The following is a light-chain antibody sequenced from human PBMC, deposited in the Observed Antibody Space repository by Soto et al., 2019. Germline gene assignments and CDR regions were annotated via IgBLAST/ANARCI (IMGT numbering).Light chain of an antibody. J-gene: IGKJ1*01. CDR3: QQYYDYSWT. V-gene: IGKV1-5*03. Sequence: DVQMTQSPSTLSASVGDRATITCRASQSIGDWLAWFQQKPGRAPKLLIYKASSLESGVPSTFSGSASGTEFTLTISSLQPDDFATYYCQQYYDYSWTFGQGTKVDIK. CDR1: QSIGDW. CDR2: KAS.